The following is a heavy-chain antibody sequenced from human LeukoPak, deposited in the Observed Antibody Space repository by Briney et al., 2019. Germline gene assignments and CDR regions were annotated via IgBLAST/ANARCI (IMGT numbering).Heavy chain of an antibody. D-gene: IGHD3-10*01. CDR2: IKTKSEGGTT. Sequence: GGSLRLFCTASGFTFSNAGMNWVRQAPGKGLEWVGRIKTKSEGGTTDYAAPAKGRFTTSRDDSKNALFLQMDSLKSDDTAMYYCTTEFKELGSFFYFYYMDVWGTGTTVTISS. CDR1: GFTFSNAG. J-gene: IGHJ6*03. CDR3: TTEFKELGSFFYFYYMDV. V-gene: IGHV3-15*01.